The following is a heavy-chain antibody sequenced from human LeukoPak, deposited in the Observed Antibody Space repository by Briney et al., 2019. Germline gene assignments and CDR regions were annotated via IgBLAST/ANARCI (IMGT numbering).Heavy chain of an antibody. V-gene: IGHV3-7*01. CDR1: GFTFSGHS. CDR3: GRVIAGAIDY. D-gene: IGHD6-13*01. CDR2: INLDGSES. J-gene: IGHJ4*02. Sequence: GGSLRLSCAASGFTFSGHSMTWVRQAPGKGLGWVANINLDGSESFYVDFVKGRFTISRDNADNSMYLQMNSLRAEDTAVYYCGRVIAGAIDYWGQGTLVTVSS.